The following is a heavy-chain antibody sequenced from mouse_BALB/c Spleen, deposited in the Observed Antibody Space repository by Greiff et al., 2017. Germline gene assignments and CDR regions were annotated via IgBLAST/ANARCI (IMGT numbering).Heavy chain of an antibody. CDR3: ARRLGRGGYFDV. J-gene: IGHJ1*01. D-gene: IGHD4-1*01. CDR2: IWAGGST. CDR1: GFSLTSYG. Sequence: VMLVESGPGLVAPSQSLSITCTVSGFSLTSYGVHWVRQPPGKGLEWLGVIWAGGSTNYNSALMSRLSISKDNSKSQVFLKMNSLQTDDTAMYYCARRLGRGGYFDVWGAGTTVTVSS. V-gene: IGHV2-9*02.